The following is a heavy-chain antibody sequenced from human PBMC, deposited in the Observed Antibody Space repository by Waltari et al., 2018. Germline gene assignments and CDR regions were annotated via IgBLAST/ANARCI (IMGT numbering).Heavy chain of an antibody. Sequence: EVQLVESGGGLVQPGGSLRLSCAPSGFHLSSFWMNWVRQTPGKGLEWVAGIKQDGSEKYYADSVKGRFTISRDNAKNSLYLQMNSLRAEDTAVYYCATSGWYCFDYWGQGTLVTVSS. J-gene: IGHJ4*02. CDR1: GFHLSSFW. D-gene: IGHD6-19*01. CDR3: ATSGWYCFDY. CDR2: IKQDGSEK. V-gene: IGHV3-7*01.